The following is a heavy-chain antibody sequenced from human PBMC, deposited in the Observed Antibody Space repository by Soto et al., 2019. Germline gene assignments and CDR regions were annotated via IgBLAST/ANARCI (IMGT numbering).Heavy chain of an antibody. V-gene: IGHV3-30*03. CDR3: ARDQSDDDSYGTPGS. J-gene: IGHJ5*02. Sequence: QEHLVESGGGVVQPGRSLRLSCVASGFTFNTYVRHWVRQAPGRGLEWLGVISYGGDRQFYADSVKGRFTISRDNYKDTLDLQLGSLRLEDTAVYYCARDQSDDDSYGTPGSWGQGTLVTVSS. CDR2: ISYGGDRQ. CDR1: GFTFNTYV. D-gene: IGHD5-12*01.